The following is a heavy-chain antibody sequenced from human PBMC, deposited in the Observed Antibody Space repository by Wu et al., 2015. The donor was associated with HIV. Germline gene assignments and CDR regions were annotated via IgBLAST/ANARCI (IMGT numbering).Heavy chain of an antibody. CDR2: ITPVLGST. V-gene: IGHV1-69*11. J-gene: IGHJ5*02. CDR3: AREVGAMLANWFDP. CDR1: RDTFKRFA. D-gene: IGHD3-10*01. Sequence: IQLDQSGPEVKKPGSSVKVSCKASRDTFKRFAITWVRQAPGXGLECMGKITPVLGSTVYTQKFQDRVTITADESTSTSYMELSSLTSEDTAIYYCAREVGAMLANWFDPWGQGTQVIVSS.